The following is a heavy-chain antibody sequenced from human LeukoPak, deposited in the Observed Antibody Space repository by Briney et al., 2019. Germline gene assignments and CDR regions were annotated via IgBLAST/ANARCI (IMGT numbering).Heavy chain of an antibody. CDR1: GYTFTSYD. CDR2: MNPNSGNT. D-gene: IGHD2-15*01. J-gene: IGHJ4*02. V-gene: IGHV1-8*01. Sequence: ASVKVSCKASGYTFTSYDINWVRQATGQGLEWMGWMNPNSGNTGCAQKFQGRVTMTRNTSISTAYMELSSLRSEDTAVYYCARGHTPKYCSGGSCYGYYWGQGTLVTVSS. CDR3: ARGHTPKYCSGGSCYGYY.